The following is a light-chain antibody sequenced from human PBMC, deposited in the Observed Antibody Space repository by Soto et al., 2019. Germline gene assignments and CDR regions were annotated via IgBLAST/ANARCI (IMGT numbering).Light chain of an antibody. V-gene: IGLV2-14*03. CDR1: SSDVGAYDY. J-gene: IGLJ1*01. CDR2: DVS. CDR3: SSYTSSSTRV. Sequence: QSALTQPASVSGSPGQSITISCTGTSSDVGAYDYVSWYQQHPDKAPKLMIYDVSNRPSGVSNRFSGSKSGNTASLSISGLQAEDEADYYCSSYTSSSTRVFGTGTKVTVL.